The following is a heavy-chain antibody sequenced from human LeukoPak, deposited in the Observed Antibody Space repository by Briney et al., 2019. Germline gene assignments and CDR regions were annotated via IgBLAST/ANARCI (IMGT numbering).Heavy chain of an antibody. Sequence: GGSLRLSCAASGFTFSTFWMSWVRQAPGKWLEWLANIQQDGSEKYYVDSVKGRFTISRDNAKNSLYLQMNSLRAEDTAVYYCAREDSSGSGEDYWGQGTLVTVSS. J-gene: IGHJ4*02. CDR2: IQQDGSEK. CDR1: GFTFSTFW. D-gene: IGHD3-22*01. V-gene: IGHV3-7*01. CDR3: AREDSSGSGEDY.